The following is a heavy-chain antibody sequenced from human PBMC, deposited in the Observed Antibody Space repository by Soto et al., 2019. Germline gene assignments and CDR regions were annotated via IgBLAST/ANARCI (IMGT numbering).Heavy chain of an antibody. CDR1: GGSISSYY. CDR2: IYYSGST. Sequence: PSETLSLTCTVSGGSISSYYWSWIRQPPGKGLEWIGYIYYSGSTNYNPSLKSRVTISVDTSKNQLSLKLSSVTAADTAVYYCARLYRVTMVRGRILEWFDPWGQGTVVTVSS. D-gene: IGHD3-10*01. J-gene: IGHJ5*02. CDR3: ARLYRVTMVRGRILEWFDP. V-gene: IGHV4-59*08.